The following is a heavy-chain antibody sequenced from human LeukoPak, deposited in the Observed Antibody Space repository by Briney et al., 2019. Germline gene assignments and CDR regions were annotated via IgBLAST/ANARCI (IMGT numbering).Heavy chain of an antibody. CDR3: ANSPSRDGYPTGY. CDR1: GFTFSSYS. CDR2: ISSSSSYI. D-gene: IGHD5-24*01. Sequence: GGSLRLPCAASGFTFSSYSMNWVRQAPGKGLEWVSSISSSSSYIYYADSVKGRFTISRDNAKNSLYLQMTSLRAEDAAVYYCANSPSRDGYPTGYWGQGTLVTVSS. J-gene: IGHJ4*02. V-gene: IGHV3-21*01.